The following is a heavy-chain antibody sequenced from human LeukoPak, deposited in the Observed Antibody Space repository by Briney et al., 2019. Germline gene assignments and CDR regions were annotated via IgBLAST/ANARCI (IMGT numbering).Heavy chain of an antibody. J-gene: IGHJ4*02. V-gene: IGHV3-21*01. CDR1: GFTFSSYS. CDR3: AKDPGDYDILTGYYWDY. Sequence: GGSPRLSCAASGFTFSSYSMNWVRQAPGKGLEWVSSISSSSSYIYYADSVKGRFTISRDNAKNALYLQMNSMRAEDTAVYYCAKDPGDYDILTGYYWDYWGQGTLVTVSS. D-gene: IGHD3-9*01. CDR2: ISSSSSYI.